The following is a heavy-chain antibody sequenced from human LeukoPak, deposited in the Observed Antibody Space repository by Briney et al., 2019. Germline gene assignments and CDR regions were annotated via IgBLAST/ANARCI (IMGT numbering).Heavy chain of an antibody. D-gene: IGHD4-17*01. CDR3: ARDQAKATVTAIDY. CDR1: GFTFDDYG. J-gene: IGHJ4*02. V-gene: IGHV3-20*04. Sequence: PGGSLRLSCAASGFTFDDYGMSWVRQAPGKGLEWVSGINWNGGSTGYADSVKGRFTISRDNAKNSLYLQMNSLRAEDTAVYYCARDQAKATVTAIDYWGQGTLVTVSS. CDR2: INWNGGST.